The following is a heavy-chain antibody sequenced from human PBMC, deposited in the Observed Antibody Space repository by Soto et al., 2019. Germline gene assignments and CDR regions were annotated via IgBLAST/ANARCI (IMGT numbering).Heavy chain of an antibody. V-gene: IGHV3-30*03. CDR1: GFTFSSYG. CDR3: ARGFGSFDY. J-gene: IGHJ4*02. CDR2: ISYDGSNK. Sequence: QVQLVESGGGVVQPGRSLRLSCAASGFTFSSYGMHWVRQAPGKGLEWVAVISYDGSNKYYADSVKGRFTISRDNSKNTLYLQMNSLRAEDTAVYYCARGFGSFDYWGQPTLVTVSS. D-gene: IGHD3-3*01.